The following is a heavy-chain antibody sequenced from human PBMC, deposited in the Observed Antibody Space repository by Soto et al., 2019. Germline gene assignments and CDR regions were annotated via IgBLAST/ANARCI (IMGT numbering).Heavy chain of an antibody. CDR1: GDSVSSNSAA. CDR2: TYYRSQWYN. J-gene: IGHJ3*02. D-gene: IGHD3-9*01. V-gene: IGHV6-1*01. Sequence: SQTTSLTCAIYGDSVSSNSAAWNWIRQSPSRGLEWLGRTYYRSQWYNDYAVSVKSRITINPDTSKNQFSLQLNSVTPEDTAVYYCARQGPYYDILTGSPGAFDIWGQGTMVTVSS. CDR3: ARQGPYYDILTGSPGAFDI.